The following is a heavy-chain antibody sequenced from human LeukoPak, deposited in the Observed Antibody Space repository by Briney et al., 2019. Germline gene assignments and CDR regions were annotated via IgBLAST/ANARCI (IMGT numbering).Heavy chain of an antibody. CDR3: ARDDTAMDPWDY. J-gene: IGHJ4*02. CDR2: INPSGGST. V-gene: IGHV1-46*01. CDR1: GYTFTSYY. D-gene: IGHD5-18*01. Sequence: ASVKVSCKASGYTFTSYYMHWVRQAPGQGLEWMGIINPSGGSTSYAQKFQGRVTMTRDTSTSTVYMELSSLRSEDTAVYYRARDDTAMDPWDYWGQGTPVTVSS.